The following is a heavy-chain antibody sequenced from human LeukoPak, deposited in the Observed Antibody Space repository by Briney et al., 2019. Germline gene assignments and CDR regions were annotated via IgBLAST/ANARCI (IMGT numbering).Heavy chain of an antibody. Sequence: PSETLSLTCTVSGGSISSYYWSWIRQPPGRGLEWIGYVYYSGSTNYNPSFKSRITISVDTSRNQFSLQLGSVTAADTAVYYCARIHRYCSGGACYVLDNWGQGTLVAVSS. CDR3: ARIHRYCSGGACYVLDN. J-gene: IGHJ4*02. CDR1: GGSISSYY. V-gene: IGHV4-59*01. CDR2: VYYSGST. D-gene: IGHD2-15*01.